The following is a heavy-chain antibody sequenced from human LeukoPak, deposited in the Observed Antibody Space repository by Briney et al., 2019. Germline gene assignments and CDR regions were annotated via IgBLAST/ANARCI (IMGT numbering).Heavy chain of an antibody. CDR2: IYYSGST. Sequence: SETLSLTCTVSGGSISSYYWIWIRQPPGKGLEWIGYIYYSGSTNYNPSLKSRVTISVDTSKNQFSLKLSSVTAADTAVYYCARDRIVVVPAATGGYYYYGMDVWGQGTTVTVSS. D-gene: IGHD2-2*01. V-gene: IGHV4-59*01. CDR3: ARDRIVVVPAATGGYYYYGMDV. J-gene: IGHJ6*02. CDR1: GGSISSYY.